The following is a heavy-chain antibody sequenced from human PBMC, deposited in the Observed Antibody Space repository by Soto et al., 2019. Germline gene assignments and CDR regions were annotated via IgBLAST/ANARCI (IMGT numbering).Heavy chain of an antibody. CDR3: AREGGYGSGTYYFDY. CDR1: GYTFTGYY. CDR2: INPNSGGT. D-gene: IGHD3-10*01. J-gene: IGHJ4*02. V-gene: IGHV1-2*04. Sequence: QVQLVQSGAEVKKPGASVKVSCKASGYTFTGYYMHWVRQAPGQGLEWMGWINPNSGGTHYAQKFQGWVTMTRDTSISTAYMELSRLRSDDTAVYYCAREGGYGSGTYYFDYWGQGTLVTVSS.